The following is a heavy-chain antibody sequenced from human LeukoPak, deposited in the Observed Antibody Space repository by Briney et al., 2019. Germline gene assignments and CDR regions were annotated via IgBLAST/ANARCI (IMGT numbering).Heavy chain of an antibody. D-gene: IGHD4-17*01. J-gene: IGHJ4*02. V-gene: IGHV3-11*01. CDR2: ISGSGNSI. Sequence: XRQAPGXXXEWVSYISGSGNSIYYADSVKGRLTISRDNAKNSLYLQMNSLRVDDTAVYYCAREDGDYDYWGQGTLVTVSS. CDR3: AREDGDYDY.